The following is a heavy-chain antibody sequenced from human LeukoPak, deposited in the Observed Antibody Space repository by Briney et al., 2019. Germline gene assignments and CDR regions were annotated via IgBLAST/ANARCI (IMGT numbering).Heavy chain of an antibody. CDR2: IIPIFGTA. V-gene: IGHV1-69*13. D-gene: IGHD3-3*01. Sequence: GASVKVSCKASGGTFSSYAISWVRQAPGQGLEWMGGIIPIFGTANYAQKFQGRVTITADESTSTAYMELSSLRSEDTAVYYCAREARYYDFWSGQRGTYYYYYYMDVWGKGTTVTVSS. J-gene: IGHJ6*03. CDR1: GGTFSSYA. CDR3: AREARYYDFWSGQRGTYYYYYYMDV.